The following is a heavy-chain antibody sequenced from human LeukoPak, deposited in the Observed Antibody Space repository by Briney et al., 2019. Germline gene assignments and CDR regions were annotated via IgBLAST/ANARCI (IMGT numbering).Heavy chain of an antibody. D-gene: IGHD2-2*01. V-gene: IGHV4-34*08. Sequence: GSLRLSCAASGFTFSSYEMNWVRQAPGKGLEWIGEINHSGSTNYNPSLKGRVTIPVDTSKNQFSLKLSSVTAADTAVYYCAISYCSSTSCYPGLDYWGQGTLVTVSS. CDR1: GFTFSSYE. J-gene: IGHJ4*02. CDR3: AISYCSSTSCYPGLDY. CDR2: INHSGST.